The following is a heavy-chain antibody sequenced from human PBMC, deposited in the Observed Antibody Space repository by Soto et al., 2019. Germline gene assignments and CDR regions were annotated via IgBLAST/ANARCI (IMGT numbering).Heavy chain of an antibody. J-gene: IGHJ4*02. CDR3: ARPGRTTVTQIDY. CDR1: GDSISRGYY. V-gene: IGHV4-38-2*02. Sequence: SETLSLTCTVSGDSISRGYYWAWIRQPPGKGLEWIGSIYHSGTTYYNPSFQGQVTISADKSISTAYLQWSSLKASDTAMYYCARPGRTTVTQIDYWGQGTLVTVSS. D-gene: IGHD4-17*01. CDR2: IYHSGTT.